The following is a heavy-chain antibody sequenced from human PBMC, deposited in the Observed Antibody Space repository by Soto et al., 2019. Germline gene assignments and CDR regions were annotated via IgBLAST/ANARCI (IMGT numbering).Heavy chain of an antibody. CDR3: XXXXXXXXXSYAFDI. CDR2: ISSSSSTI. V-gene: IGHV3-48*01. CDR1: GFTFSSYS. Sequence: EVQLVESGGGLVQPGGSLRLSCAASGFTFSSYSMNWVRQAPGKGLEWVSYISSSSSTIYYADSVKGRFTISRDNAKXSXXXXXXXXXXXXXXXXXXXXXXXXXXXSYAFDIWGQGTMVTVSS. J-gene: IGHJ3*02.